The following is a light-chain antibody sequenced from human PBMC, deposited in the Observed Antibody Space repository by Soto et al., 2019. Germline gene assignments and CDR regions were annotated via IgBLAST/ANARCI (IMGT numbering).Light chain of an antibody. CDR2: GSS. CDR3: QQYNNCPPWT. CDR1: QSVSNN. V-gene: IGKV3-15*01. Sequence: EIVMTQSPATLSVSPGERATLSCRASQSVSNNLAWYHQKPGQAPRLLIYGSSTRATGIPARFSGSGSGTEFTLAICSLQSEDFAVYYCQQYNNCPPWTFGQGTKVEIK. J-gene: IGKJ1*01.